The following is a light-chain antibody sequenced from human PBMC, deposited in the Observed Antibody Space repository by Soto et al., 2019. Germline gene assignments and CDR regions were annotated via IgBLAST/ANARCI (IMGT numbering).Light chain of an antibody. V-gene: IGLV1-40*01. CDR2: GNS. CDR3: CSSYAGSNNPYV. Sequence: QSVLTQPPSVSGAPGQRVTISCTGSSSNIGAGYDVHWYQQLPGTAPKLLIYGNSNRPSGVPDRFSGSKSGTSASLAITGLQAEDEADYYYCSSYAGSNNPYVFGTGTKLTVL. CDR1: SSNIGAGYD. J-gene: IGLJ1*01.